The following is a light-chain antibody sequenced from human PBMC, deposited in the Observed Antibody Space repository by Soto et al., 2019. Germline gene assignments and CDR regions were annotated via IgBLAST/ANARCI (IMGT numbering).Light chain of an antibody. V-gene: IGKV3-20*01. CDR2: GAS. CDR3: QQYNIWPLT. CDR1: QSVSSSY. J-gene: IGKJ4*01. Sequence: EIVLTQSPGTLSLSLGERATLSCRASQSVSSSYLAWYQQKPGQAPRLLIYGASSGATGIPDRFSGSGSGTEFNLTISRLQSEDFAVYYCQQYNIWPLTFGGGTKVDIK.